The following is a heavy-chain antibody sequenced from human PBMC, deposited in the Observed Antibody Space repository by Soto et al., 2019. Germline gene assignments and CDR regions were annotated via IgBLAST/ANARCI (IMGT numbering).Heavy chain of an antibody. D-gene: IGHD6-25*01. CDR3: AGQTFTIAAASYGRSNWFDP. CDR2: IYFTWKT. CDR1: GGSITSSIHF. V-gene: IGHV4-39*01. J-gene: IGHJ5*02. Sequence: SETLSLTCTASGGSITSSIHFWGWFRHPPWKGLEWIGTIYFTWKTYYTPSLKSRLTMSIATSKGEFSLRLNSVTAADTAVYYCAGQTFTIAAASYGRSNWFDPWGPGTLVPVSS.